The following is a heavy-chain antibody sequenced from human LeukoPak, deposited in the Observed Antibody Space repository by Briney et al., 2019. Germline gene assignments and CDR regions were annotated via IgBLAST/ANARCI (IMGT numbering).Heavy chain of an antibody. V-gene: IGHV3-30*04. CDR1: GFTFSSFA. CDR3: AKDLGY. CDR2: TSYDASNN. J-gene: IGHJ4*02. Sequence: GGSLRLSCAASGFTFSSFAMHWVRQAPGKGLEWVAVTSYDASNNYYADSVKGRFTISRDNSKNTLYLQMNSLRAEDTAVYYCAKDLGYWGQGTLVTVSS.